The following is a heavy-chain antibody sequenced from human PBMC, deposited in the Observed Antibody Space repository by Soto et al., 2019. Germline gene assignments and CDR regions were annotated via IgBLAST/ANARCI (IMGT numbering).Heavy chain of an antibody. CDR1: VGTFSEHG. CDR3: ASERSALCYDY. J-gene: IGHJ4*01. CDR2: IMPTFGSA. D-gene: IGHD2-8*01. V-gene: IGHV1-69*06. Sequence: SSVKVSCKASVGTFSEHGIAWVRQVPGQGREWMGGIMPTFGSATYAPKFQGRVTISADKSTSTAYMELSSLRSEDTAVYFCASERSALCYDYWGQGTLVPVPS.